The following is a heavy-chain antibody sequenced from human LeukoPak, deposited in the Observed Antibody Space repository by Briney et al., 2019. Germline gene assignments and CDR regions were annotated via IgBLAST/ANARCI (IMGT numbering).Heavy chain of an antibody. D-gene: IGHD6-19*01. CDR3: ARSPYSSGQLDY. CDR1: GGTVSSYA. CDR2: IIPIFGIA. J-gene: IGHJ4*02. V-gene: IGHV1-69*04. Sequence: SVKGSCKASGGTVSSYAISWGRQAPGQGLEWMGRIIPIFGIANYAQKFQGRVTITADKSTSTAYMELSSLRSEDTAVYYCARSPYSSGQLDYWGQGTLVTVSS.